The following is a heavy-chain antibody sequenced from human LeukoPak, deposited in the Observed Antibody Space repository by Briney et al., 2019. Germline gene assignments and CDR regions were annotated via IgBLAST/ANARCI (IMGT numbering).Heavy chain of an antibody. V-gene: IGHV3-23*01. CDR1: GLTFSNFA. CDR3: ATVLHTSMTTWAAFDT. D-gene: IGHD5-18*01. CDR2: LSASGGGT. Sequence: GGSLRLSCAASGLTFSNFAMTWVRQTPGKGLEWVSALSASGGGTFYAPSVKGRFTISRDNSKNTVSLQMNSLRAEDTALYYCATVLHTSMTTWAAFDTWGQGTMVSVSS. J-gene: IGHJ3*02.